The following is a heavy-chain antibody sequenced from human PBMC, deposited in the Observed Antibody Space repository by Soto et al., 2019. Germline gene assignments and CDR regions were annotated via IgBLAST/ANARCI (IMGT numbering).Heavy chain of an antibody. J-gene: IGHJ4*02. Sequence: QVQLQESGPGLVNPLETLSLICTVSGTSVFGANWWGWVRQPPGKGLEWIGEIHSRGNTDYSPSLRSGVTISVDMSKNEFSPKLTSVTASDTAVYYCTRTGPYSSGDNWGQGTLVTVSS. CDR3: TRTGPYSSGDN. V-gene: IGHV4-4*02. D-gene: IGHD3-22*01. CDR2: IHSRGNT. CDR1: GTSVFGANW.